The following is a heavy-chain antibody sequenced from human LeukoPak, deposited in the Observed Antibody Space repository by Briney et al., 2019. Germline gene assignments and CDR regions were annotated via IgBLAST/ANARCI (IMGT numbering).Heavy chain of an antibody. J-gene: IGHJ4*02. CDR3: TRENLAWRQYFGS. CDR2: IWSDGSNS. CDR1: GFTFTSFT. V-gene: IGHV3-33*01. Sequence: GGSLRLSCAASGFTFTSFTMHWVRQAPGKGLEWVALIWSDGSNSGYADSVKGRFTISRDNSKNTVSLQMNRLTAEDTAVYYCTRENLAWRQYFGSWGQGTLVTVSS. D-gene: IGHD3-10*01.